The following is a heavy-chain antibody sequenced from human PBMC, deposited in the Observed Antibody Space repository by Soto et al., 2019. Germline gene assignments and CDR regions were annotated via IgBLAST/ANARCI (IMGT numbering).Heavy chain of an antibody. CDR3: ARVRKGTTRYYFDY. CDR1: GFTFSSYW. Sequence: PGGSLRLSCAASGFTFSSYWMSWVRQAPGKGLEWVANIKQDGSEKYYVDSVKGRFTISRDNAKNSLYLQMNSLRAEDTAVYYCARVRKGTTRYYFDYWGQGTLVTLSS. J-gene: IGHJ4*02. V-gene: IGHV3-7*05. CDR2: IKQDGSEK. D-gene: IGHD1-1*01.